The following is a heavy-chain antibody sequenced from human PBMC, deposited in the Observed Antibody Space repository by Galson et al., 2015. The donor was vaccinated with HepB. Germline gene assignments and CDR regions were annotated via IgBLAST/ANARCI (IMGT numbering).Heavy chain of an antibody. Sequence: SVKVSCKASGYTFTSYGISWVRQAPGQGLEWMGWISAYNGNTNYAQKLQGRVTMTTDTSTSTAYMELRSLRSDDTAVYYCAAGGWDSSGYYHDAFDIWGQGTMVTVSS. V-gene: IGHV1-18*01. CDR1: GYTFTSYG. J-gene: IGHJ3*02. CDR2: ISAYNGNT. D-gene: IGHD3-22*01. CDR3: AAGGWDSSGYYHDAFDI.